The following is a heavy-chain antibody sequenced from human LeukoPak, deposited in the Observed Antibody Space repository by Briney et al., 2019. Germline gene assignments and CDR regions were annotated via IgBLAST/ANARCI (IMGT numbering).Heavy chain of an antibody. Sequence: ASVKVSCKASGYTFTGYYMHWVRQAPGQGLEWMGRINPNSGGTNYAQKFQGRVTMTRDTSISTAYIELSRLRSDDTAVYYCARGRGAGLQGFGVAYYFDYWGQGTLVTVSS. V-gene: IGHV1-2*06. D-gene: IGHD3-3*01. CDR1: GYTFTGYY. CDR3: ARGRGAGLQGFGVAYYFDY. CDR2: INPNSGGT. J-gene: IGHJ4*02.